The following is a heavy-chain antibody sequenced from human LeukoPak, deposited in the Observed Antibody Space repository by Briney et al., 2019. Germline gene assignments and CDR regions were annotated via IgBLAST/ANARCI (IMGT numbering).Heavy chain of an antibody. CDR2: ISGSGGST. Sequence: GGSLRLSCAASGFTFSSYAMSWVRQAPGKGLEWVSAISGSGGSTYYADSVKGRFTISRDKSKKTLYLQMNSLRAEDTAVYYCAKLPVAGTIRQIDYWGQGTLATVSS. CDR3: AKLPVAGTIRQIDY. CDR1: GFTFSSYA. J-gene: IGHJ4*02. V-gene: IGHV3-23*01. D-gene: IGHD6-19*01.